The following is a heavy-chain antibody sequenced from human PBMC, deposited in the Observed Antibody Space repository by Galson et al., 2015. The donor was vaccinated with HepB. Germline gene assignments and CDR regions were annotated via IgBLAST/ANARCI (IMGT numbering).Heavy chain of an antibody. J-gene: IGHJ6*02. Sequence: SLRLSCAASGFTFSSYAMHWVRQAPGKGLEWVAVISYDGSNKYYADSVKGRFTISRDNSKNTLYLQMNSLRAEDTAVYYCARDIRKSRVGGYYYYGMDVWGQGTTVTVSS. CDR2: ISYDGSNK. D-gene: IGHD1-26*01. CDR3: ARDIRKSRVGGYYYYGMDV. CDR1: GFTFSSYA. V-gene: IGHV3-30-3*01.